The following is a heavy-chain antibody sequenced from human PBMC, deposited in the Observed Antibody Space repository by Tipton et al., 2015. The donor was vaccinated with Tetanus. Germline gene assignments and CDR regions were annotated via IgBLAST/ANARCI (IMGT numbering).Heavy chain of an antibody. D-gene: IGHD5-12*01. V-gene: IGHV3-21*01. Sequence: SLRLSCAASGFRFSYSGMHWVRQAPGKGLEWVSAISSRSDHIYYADSVKGRFTISRDNANNSLFLQMTSLRAEDTAVYYCARRSGVATLNYWGQGTLVAVSS. CDR3: ARRSGVATLNY. J-gene: IGHJ4*02. CDR2: ISSRSDHI. CDR1: GFRFSYSG.